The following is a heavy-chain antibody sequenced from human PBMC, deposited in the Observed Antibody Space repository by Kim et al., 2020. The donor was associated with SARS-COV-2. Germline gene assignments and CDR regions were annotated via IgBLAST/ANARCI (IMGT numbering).Heavy chain of an antibody. J-gene: IGHJ4*02. D-gene: IGHD1-1*01. CDR3: ARAGKMGTAITIDF. CDR1: GASINTYY. V-gene: IGHV4-59*01. CDR2: VYYNGDT. Sequence: SETLSLTCTVSGASINTYYWSWSRQPPGKGLEWIGYVYYNGDTDYNPSLKSRVTISIDTAKNQFSLRLTSVTAADTAVYYCARAGKMGTAITIDFWGQG.